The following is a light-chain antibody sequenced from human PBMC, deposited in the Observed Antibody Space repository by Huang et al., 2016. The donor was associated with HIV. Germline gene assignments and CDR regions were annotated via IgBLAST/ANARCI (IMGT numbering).Light chain of an antibody. Sequence: EIVMTQSPATLSVSPGERATLSCRASQTGNSNLAWYQHNPGQSPRLLIYGASTRATGVPARFSGSGSGTKFTLTISSLQSEDFAVYYCQEYNNWLAFGQGTKVEIK. CDR3: QEYNNWLA. CDR1: QTGNSN. J-gene: IGKJ1*01. V-gene: IGKV3-15*01. CDR2: GAS.